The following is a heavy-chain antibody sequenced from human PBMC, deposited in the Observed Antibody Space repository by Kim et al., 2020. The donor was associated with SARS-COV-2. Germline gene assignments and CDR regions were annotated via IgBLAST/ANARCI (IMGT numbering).Heavy chain of an antibody. D-gene: IGHD4-4*01. J-gene: IGHJ3*02. Sequence: GGSLRLSCAASGFTFSTYTMGWVRQAPGKGLEWVARISGGGSTTNYADSVKGRFTISRDNSKNTQYLQMNSLRAEDTAIYYCATLGNPGGTFDIWGQGTMGTVSS. CDR3: ATLGNPGGTFDI. V-gene: IGHV3-23*01. CDR2: ISGGGSTT. CDR1: GFTFSTYT.